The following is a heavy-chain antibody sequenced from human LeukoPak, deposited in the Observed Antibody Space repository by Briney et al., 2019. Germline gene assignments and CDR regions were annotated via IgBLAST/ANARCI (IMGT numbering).Heavy chain of an antibody. J-gene: IGHJ4*02. Sequence: PGGSLRLSCAASGFTFSSYAMSWVRQAPGKGLEWVSAISGSGGSTYYADSVKGRFTISRDNSKNTLYLQMNSLRAEDTAVYYCAKDLGDFGELPHFDYWGQGTLVTVSS. CDR1: GFTFSSYA. D-gene: IGHD1-26*01. CDR2: ISGSGGST. V-gene: IGHV3-23*01. CDR3: AKDLGDFGELPHFDY.